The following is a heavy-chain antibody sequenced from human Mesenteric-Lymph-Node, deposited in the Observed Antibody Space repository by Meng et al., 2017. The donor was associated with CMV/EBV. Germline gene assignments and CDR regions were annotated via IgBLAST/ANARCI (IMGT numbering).Heavy chain of an antibody. Sequence: GESLKISCAASGFTFSSYEMNWVRQAPGKGLEWVSYISSSGSTIYYADSVKGRFTISRDNAKNSLYLQMDTLRAEDTAVYYCARRACGSDCPEDFWGQGTLVTVSS. CDR3: ARRACGSDCPEDF. J-gene: IGHJ4*02. CDR2: ISSSGSTI. V-gene: IGHV3-48*03. CDR1: GFTFSSYE. D-gene: IGHD2-21*01.